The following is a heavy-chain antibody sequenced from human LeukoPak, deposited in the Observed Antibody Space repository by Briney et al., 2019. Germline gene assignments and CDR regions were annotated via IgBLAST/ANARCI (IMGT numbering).Heavy chain of an antibody. J-gene: IGHJ4*02. CDR1: GGTFSSYA. V-gene: IGHV1-69*04. Sequence: SVKVSCKASGGTFSSYAISWVRQAPGQGLEWMGRIIPILGIANYAQRFQGRLTITADKSTSTAYMELSSLRSEDTAVYYCARDHHSGSGTYYHFNYWGQGTLVTVSS. CDR3: ARDHHSGSGTYYHFNY. CDR2: IIPILGIA. D-gene: IGHD3-10*01.